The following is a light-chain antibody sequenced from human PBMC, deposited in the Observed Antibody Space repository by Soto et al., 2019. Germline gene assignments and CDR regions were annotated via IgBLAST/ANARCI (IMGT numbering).Light chain of an antibody. CDR1: QGIRTE. Sequence: AIQMTQSPSSLYSSVEDRVTITCRASQGIRTELGWYQQKPGKAPRLLIYGASTLQGGVPSRFSGSGSGTDFTLTISSLQPEDFATYYCLQDNSYPRTFGQGTKVDIK. CDR3: LQDNSYPRT. V-gene: IGKV1-6*01. J-gene: IGKJ1*01. CDR2: GAS.